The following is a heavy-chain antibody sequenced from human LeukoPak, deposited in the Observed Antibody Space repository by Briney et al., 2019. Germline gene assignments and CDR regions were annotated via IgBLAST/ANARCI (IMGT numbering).Heavy chain of an antibody. D-gene: IGHD3-10*01. J-gene: IGHJ4*02. V-gene: IGHV1-18*01. CDR2: ISAYNGNT. CDR3: ARDRRYYGSGSYTDY. Sequence: ASVKVSCKASGYTFTSYAMNWVRQAPGQGLEWMGWISAYNGNTNYAQKLQGRVTMTTDTSTSTAYMELRSLRSDDTAVYYCARDRRYYGSGSYTDYWGQGTLVTVSS. CDR1: GYTFTSYA.